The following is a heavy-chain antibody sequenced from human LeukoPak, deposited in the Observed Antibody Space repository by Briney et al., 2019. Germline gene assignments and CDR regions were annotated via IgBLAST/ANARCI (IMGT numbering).Heavy chain of an antibody. CDR2: INPKRGDT. J-gene: IGHJ3*02. V-gene: IGHV1-2*02. CDR3: ARAHDALDI. Sequence: ASVKVSCKASGYTFTGYYLHWVRQAPGQGLEWMGWINPKRGDTIYAQKLQGRVTMTRDTSISTAYMELSRLRSDDTAVYYCARAHDALDIWGQGTMVTVSS. CDR1: GYTFTGYY.